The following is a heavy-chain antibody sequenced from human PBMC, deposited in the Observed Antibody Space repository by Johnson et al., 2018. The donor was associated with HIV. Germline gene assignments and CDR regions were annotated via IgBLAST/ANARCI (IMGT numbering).Heavy chain of an antibody. V-gene: IGHV3-30-3*01. J-gene: IGHJ3*02. D-gene: IGHD3-16*01. CDR1: GFTFSSYA. Sequence: QVQLVESGGGLVKPGGSLRLSCAASGFTFSSYAMHWVRQAPGKGLEWVAVISYDGSNKYYADSVKGRFTISRDNSKNTLYLQMNSLRAEDTAVYYCARGGNKWSAFDIWGQGTMVTVSS. CDR3: ARGGNKWSAFDI. CDR2: ISYDGSNK.